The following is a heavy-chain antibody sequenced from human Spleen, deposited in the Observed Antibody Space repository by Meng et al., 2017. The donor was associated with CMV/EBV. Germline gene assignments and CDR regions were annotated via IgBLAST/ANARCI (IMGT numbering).Heavy chain of an antibody. CDR2: IYSGGST. CDR3: ARGESYCSSTSCYFWFDP. D-gene: IGHD2-2*01. J-gene: IGHJ5*02. V-gene: IGHV3-53*01. Sequence: GESLKISCAASGFTFDDYGMTWVRQAPGKGLEWVSVIYSGGSTYYADSVKGRFTISRDNSKNTLYLQMNSLRAEDTAVYYCARGESYCSSTSCYFWFDPWGQGTLVTVSS. CDR1: GFTFDDYG.